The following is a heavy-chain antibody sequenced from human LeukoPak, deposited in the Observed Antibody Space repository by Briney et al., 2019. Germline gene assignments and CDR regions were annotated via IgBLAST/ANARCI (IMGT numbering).Heavy chain of an antibody. CDR1: GFTFSKHA. D-gene: IGHD6-6*01. V-gene: IGHV3-30*04. Sequence: GESLRLSCAASGFTFSKHAMHWVRQAPGKGLEWVAVISYDGSNKYYADSVKGRFTISRDNSKNTLYLQMNSLRAEDTAVYYCARTLIEYSVSSCYFDYWGQGTLVTVSS. CDR3: ARTLIEYSVSSCYFDY. J-gene: IGHJ4*02. CDR2: ISYDGSNK.